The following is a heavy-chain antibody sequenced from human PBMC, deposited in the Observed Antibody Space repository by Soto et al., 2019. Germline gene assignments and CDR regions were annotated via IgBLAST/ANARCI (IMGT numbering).Heavy chain of an antibody. CDR1: GGTFSSYA. Sequence: QVQLVQSGAEVKKPGSSVKVSCKASGGTFSSYAISWVREAPGQGLEWMGGIILIFGTANYAQKLQGRVTITADESTSTPYMELSSLRSEDTAVYYCARDKVGYYDSSGYYRVSVPPDYYYGMDVWGQGTTVTVSS. V-gene: IGHV1-69*01. D-gene: IGHD3-22*01. CDR3: ARDKVGYYDSSGYYRVSVPPDYYYGMDV. CDR2: IILIFGTA. J-gene: IGHJ6*02.